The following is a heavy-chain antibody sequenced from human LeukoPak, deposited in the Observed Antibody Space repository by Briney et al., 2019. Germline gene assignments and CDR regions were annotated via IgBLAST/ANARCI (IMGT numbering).Heavy chain of an antibody. Sequence: PSETLSLTCTVSGGSTSSYYWSWIRQPPGKGLEWIGYIYYSGSTNYNPSLKSRVTISVDTSKNQFSLKLSSVTAADTAVYYCAREGDASGSYYNYWGQGILVTVSS. J-gene: IGHJ4*02. D-gene: IGHD3-10*01. V-gene: IGHV4-59*12. CDR2: IYYSGST. CDR1: GGSTSSYY. CDR3: AREGDASGSYYNY.